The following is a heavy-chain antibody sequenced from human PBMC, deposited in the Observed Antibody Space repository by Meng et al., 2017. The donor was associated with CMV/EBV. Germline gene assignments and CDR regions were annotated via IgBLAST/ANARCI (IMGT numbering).Heavy chain of an antibody. D-gene: IGHD1-26*01. CDR2: IKQDGSEK. J-gene: IGHJ4*02. CDR1: GFTFRSYW. V-gene: IGHV3-7*04. Sequence: GGSLRLSCVVSGFTFRSYWMTWVRQAQGKGLEWVANIKQDGSEKYYVDSVKGRFTISRDNAKNSLYLQMNSLRAEDTAVYYCAGGQWELLFDYWGQGTLVTVSS. CDR3: AGGQWELLFDY.